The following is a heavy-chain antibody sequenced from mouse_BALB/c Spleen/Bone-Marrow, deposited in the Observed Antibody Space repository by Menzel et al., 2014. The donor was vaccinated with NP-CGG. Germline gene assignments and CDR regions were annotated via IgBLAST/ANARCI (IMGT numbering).Heavy chain of an antibody. V-gene: IGHV1-7*01. CDR3: ARGGYYYGPYYYAMDY. D-gene: IGHD1-1*01. J-gene: IGHJ4*01. Sequence: VQLVESGAELAKPGASVKMSCKASGYTFTSYWMHWVKQRPGQGLEWIGYISPSSGYTDYNQKFKDKATLTADKSYSTAYMQLSSLTSEDSAVYYCARGGYYYGPYYYAMDYWGQGTSVTVSS. CDR2: ISPSSGYT. CDR1: GYTFTSYW.